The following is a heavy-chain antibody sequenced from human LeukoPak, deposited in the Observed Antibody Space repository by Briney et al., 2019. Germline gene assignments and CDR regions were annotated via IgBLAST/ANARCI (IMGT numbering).Heavy chain of an antibody. J-gene: IGHJ4*02. Sequence: SETLSLTCTVSGGSISSSSYYWSWIRQPPGKGLEWIGYIYVSGSTNYSPSLKSRATISVDTSKNQFSLKLRSVTAADTAVYYCARSRSRFKTVAAAGPRTLPFDYWGQGTLVTVSS. CDR2: IYVSGST. D-gene: IGHD6-13*01. CDR3: ARSRSRFKTVAAAGPRTLPFDY. CDR1: GGSISSSSYY. V-gene: IGHV4-61*05.